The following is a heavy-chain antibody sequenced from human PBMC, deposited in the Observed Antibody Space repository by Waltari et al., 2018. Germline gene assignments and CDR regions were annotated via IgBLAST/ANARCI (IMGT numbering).Heavy chain of an antibody. V-gene: IGHV4-59*01. J-gene: IGHJ3*02. D-gene: IGHD3-22*01. Sequence: QVQLQESGPGLVKPSETLYLTCTVSGGSISSYYRSWIPQPPGKGLEWIGYIYYSGSTNYNPSLKSRVTISVDTSKNQFSLKLSSVTAADTAVYYCARGVVVITDVAFDIWGQGTMVTVSS. CDR2: IYYSGST. CDR3: ARGVVVITDVAFDI. CDR1: GGSISSYY.